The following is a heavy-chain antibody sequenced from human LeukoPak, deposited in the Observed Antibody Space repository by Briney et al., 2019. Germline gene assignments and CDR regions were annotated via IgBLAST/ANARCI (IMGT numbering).Heavy chain of an antibody. CDR3: ARLPDIVATMYFDY. D-gene: IGHD5-12*01. Sequence: SETLSLTCTVSGGSISSSSYYWGWIRQPPGKGLEWIGSIYYSGSTYYNPSLKSRVTISVDTSKNQFSLKLSSVTAADTAVYYCARLPDIVATMYFDYWGQGTLVTVSS. V-gene: IGHV4-39*01. CDR1: GGSISSSSYY. J-gene: IGHJ4*02. CDR2: IYYSGST.